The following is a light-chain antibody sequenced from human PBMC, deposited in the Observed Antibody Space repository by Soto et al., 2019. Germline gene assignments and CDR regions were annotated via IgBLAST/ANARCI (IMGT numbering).Light chain of an antibody. Sequence: DIVMTQTPLSSPVTLGQPASISCRSSQSLLDSDGDTYLSWLQQRPGQPPRLLIYKTSSRFSGVPDRFSGSGAGTDFTLKISRVEAEDVGVYYCMQGIHSKIFGQGTKVEIK. CDR2: KTS. J-gene: IGKJ2*01. CDR1: QSLLDSDGDTY. V-gene: IGKV2-24*01. CDR3: MQGIHSKI.